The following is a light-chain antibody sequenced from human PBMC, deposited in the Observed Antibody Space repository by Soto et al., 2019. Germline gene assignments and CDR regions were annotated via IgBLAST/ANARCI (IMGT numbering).Light chain of an antibody. CDR3: QSYDSTLSARYV. Sequence: QSVLTQPPSVSGAPGQRVTISCTGSRSNIGAGYDVHWYQQRPGTAPKLLIFGNTNRPSGVPDRFSGSKSGTSASLAITGLQAEDEGDYYCQSYDSTLSARYVFGTGTKLTVL. J-gene: IGLJ1*01. V-gene: IGLV1-40*01. CDR1: RSNIGAGYD. CDR2: GNT.